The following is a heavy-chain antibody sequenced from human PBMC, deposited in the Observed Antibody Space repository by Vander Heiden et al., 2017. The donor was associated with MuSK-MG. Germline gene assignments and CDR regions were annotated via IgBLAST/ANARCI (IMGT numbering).Heavy chain of an antibody. CDR3: ATALRSHYFDY. CDR2: IYYSGST. J-gene: IGHJ4*01. Sequence: QVQLQESGPGLVKPSQTLSLTCSVSGGSVSSGGYYWSWIRQQPGKGLEWIGYIYYSGSTYYNPSLRSRVTISTDTSKNQFSLKVSSVTAADTAVYYCATALRSHYFDYWGHGTLVTVSS. V-gene: IGHV4-31*03. CDR1: GGSVSSGGYY. D-gene: IGHD3-16*01.